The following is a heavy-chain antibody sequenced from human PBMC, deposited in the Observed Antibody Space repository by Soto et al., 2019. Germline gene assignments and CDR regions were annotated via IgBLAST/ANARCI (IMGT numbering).Heavy chain of an antibody. Sequence: GSLRLSCAASGFTCSSYDMHWVRQATGKGLEWVSAIGTAGDTYYPGSVKGRFTISRENAKNSLYLQMNSLRAEDTAVYYCSRGSGSYGYYYGMDVWGQGTTVTVSS. CDR1: GFTCSSYD. J-gene: IGHJ6*02. V-gene: IGHV3-13*01. D-gene: IGHD1-26*01. CDR2: IGTAGDT. CDR3: SRGSGSYGYYYGMDV.